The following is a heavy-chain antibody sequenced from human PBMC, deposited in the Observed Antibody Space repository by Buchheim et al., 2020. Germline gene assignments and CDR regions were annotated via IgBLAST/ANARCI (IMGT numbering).Heavy chain of an antibody. CDR2: IRGDGGAT. Sequence: EGQLLESGGGLVQPGGSLRLSCGASGFTFSNYAMTWVRQAPGKGLEWVSAIRGDGGATYYTDSAKGRFTISRDNSQNTLYLQMNSLRAEDTGTYYCAKSEYSDLYYSYYMDVWGKGTT. D-gene: IGHD5-12*01. CDR3: AKSEYSDLYYSYYMDV. V-gene: IGHV3-23*01. CDR1: GFTFSNYA. J-gene: IGHJ6*03.